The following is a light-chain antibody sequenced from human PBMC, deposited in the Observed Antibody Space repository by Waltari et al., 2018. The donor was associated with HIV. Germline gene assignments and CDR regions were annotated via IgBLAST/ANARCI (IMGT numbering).Light chain of an antibody. Sequence: QSALTQPASVSGSPGQSISISCTGTSSDAGDYYVSWYQHHPGKAPKVIIYEVSTRPAWVSKRFSGSKSGNTASLTISGLLPEDEADYFCSSYISSATPEFGGGTRLTVL. V-gene: IGLV2-14*01. J-gene: IGLJ3*02. CDR1: SSDAGDYY. CDR2: EVS. CDR3: SSYISSATPE.